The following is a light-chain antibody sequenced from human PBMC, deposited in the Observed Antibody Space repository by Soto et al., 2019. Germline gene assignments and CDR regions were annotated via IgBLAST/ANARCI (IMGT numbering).Light chain of an antibody. CDR3: SSYANTYNRV. J-gene: IGLJ3*02. V-gene: IGLV2-14*01. CDR2: GVT. Sequence: QSALTQPASVSGSPGQSITISCTGTSSDVGANNFVSWYQQHPGKAPKLLIYGVTNRPSGVSHRFSVSKSGNTSSLSISGLQADDDGDYYCSSYANTYNRVFGGGTKLTVL. CDR1: SSDVGANNF.